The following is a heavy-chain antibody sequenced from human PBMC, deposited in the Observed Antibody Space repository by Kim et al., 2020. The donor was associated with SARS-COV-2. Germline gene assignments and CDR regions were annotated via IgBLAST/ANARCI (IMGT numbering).Heavy chain of an antibody. V-gene: IGHV4-31*03. D-gene: IGHD4-17*01. CDR1: GGSISSGGYY. Sequence: SETLSLTCTVSGGSISSGGYYWSWIRQHPGKGLEWIGYIYYSGSTYYNPSLKSRVTISVDTSKNQFSLKLSSVTAADTAVYYCARSPTVTGGYYFDYWGQGTLVTVSS. J-gene: IGHJ4*02. CDR3: ARSPTVTGGYYFDY. CDR2: IYYSGST.